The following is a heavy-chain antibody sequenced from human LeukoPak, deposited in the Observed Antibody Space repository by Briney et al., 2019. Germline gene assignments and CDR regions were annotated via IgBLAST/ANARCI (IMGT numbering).Heavy chain of an antibody. CDR2: ISRGGDRT. J-gene: IGHJ4*02. Sequence: GGSLRLSCEASGFTFSTYDMSWVRQVPGEGLEWVSAISRGGDRTYHADSVKGRFTISRDNSKNVLYLQMDNLRADDTAVYHCTKGGGFASWYDYWGQGALVTVSS. CDR1: GFTFSTYD. V-gene: IGHV3-23*01. D-gene: IGHD6-13*01. CDR3: TKGGGFASWYDY.